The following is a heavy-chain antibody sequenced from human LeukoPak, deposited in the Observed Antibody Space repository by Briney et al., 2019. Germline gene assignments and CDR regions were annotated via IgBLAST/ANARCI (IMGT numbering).Heavy chain of an antibody. V-gene: IGHV1-69*13. Sequence: SAKVSCKASGSTFSSYAISWVRQAPGQGLEWMGGIIPIFGTANYAQKFQGRVTITADESTSTAYMELSSLRSDDTAVYYCARAGRGSYNWFDPWGQGTLVTVSS. D-gene: IGHD3-10*01. CDR3: ARAGRGSYNWFDP. CDR1: GSTFSSYA. J-gene: IGHJ5*02. CDR2: IIPIFGTA.